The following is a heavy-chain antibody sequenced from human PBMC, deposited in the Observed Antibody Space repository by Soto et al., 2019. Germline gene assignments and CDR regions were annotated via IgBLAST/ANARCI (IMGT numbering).Heavy chain of an antibody. J-gene: IGHJ5*02. CDR3: ARAGTATFGWFDP. D-gene: IGHD3-10*01. V-gene: IGHV3-21*01. Sequence: GGSLRLSCAASGFTFSSYSMNWVRQAPGKGLEWVSSISSSSSYIYYADSVKGRFTISRDNAKNSLYLQMNSLRAEDTAVYYCARAGTATFGWFDPWGQGTLVTVSS. CDR1: GFTFSSYS. CDR2: ISSSSSYI.